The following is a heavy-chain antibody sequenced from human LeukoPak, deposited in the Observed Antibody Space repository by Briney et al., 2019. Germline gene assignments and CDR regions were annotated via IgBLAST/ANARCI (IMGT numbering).Heavy chain of an antibody. Sequence: GGSLRLSCAASGFTFSSYAMSWVRQAPGKGLEWVSAISGSGGSTYYADSVKGRFTISRDNSKNTLYLQMNSLRAEDTAVYYCASGGGYVIDYGMDVWGQGTTVTVSS. CDR1: GFTFSSYA. V-gene: IGHV3-23*01. D-gene: IGHD1-26*01. CDR3: ASGGGYVIDYGMDV. J-gene: IGHJ6*02. CDR2: ISGSGGST.